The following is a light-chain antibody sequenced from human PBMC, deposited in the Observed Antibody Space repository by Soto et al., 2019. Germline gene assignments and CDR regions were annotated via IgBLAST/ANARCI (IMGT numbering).Light chain of an antibody. Sequence: DIQLTQSPSSLSASVGDRVSITCRASRRISTSLNWYQQKPGKAPKLLIHGASTLQSGVPSRFSGTGSGTDFTLTISFLQPEDFATYFCHQSYSLPQTFGQGTKLEIK. CDR2: GAS. CDR1: RRISTS. J-gene: IGKJ2*01. V-gene: IGKV1-39*01. CDR3: HQSYSLPQT.